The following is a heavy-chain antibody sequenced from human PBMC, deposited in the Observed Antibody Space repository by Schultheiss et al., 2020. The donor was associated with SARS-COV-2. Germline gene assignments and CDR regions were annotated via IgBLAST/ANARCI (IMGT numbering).Heavy chain of an antibody. D-gene: IGHD5-12*01. V-gene: IGHV3-30*03. CDR2: ISYDGNNQ. J-gene: IGHJ6*02. CDR1: GFTFSNFA. CDR3: ARGEGSGYSMYYYYGMDV. Sequence: GGSLRLSCAASGFTFSNFAMHWVRQAPGKGLDWVAVISYDGNNQYYADSVKGRFTISRDNSKNTLFLQMNSLGADDTAVYYCARGEGSGYSMYYYYGMDVWGQWTTVT.